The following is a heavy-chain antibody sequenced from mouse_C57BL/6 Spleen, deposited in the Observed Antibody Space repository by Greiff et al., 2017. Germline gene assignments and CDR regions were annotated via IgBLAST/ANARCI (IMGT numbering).Heavy chain of an antibody. J-gene: IGHJ3*01. CDR3: AGAIFSPYGSGPFAY. V-gene: IGHV1-72*01. Sequence: QVQLQQPGAELVKPGASVKLSCKASGYTFTSYWMPWVKQRPGRGLEWIGRIDPNSGGTKYNEKFKSKATLTADKSSSTAYMQLSSLTSEDSTVYYYAGAIFSPYGSGPFAYWGQGTLVTVSA. CDR2: IDPNSGGT. CDR1: GYTFTSYW. D-gene: IGHD1-1*01.